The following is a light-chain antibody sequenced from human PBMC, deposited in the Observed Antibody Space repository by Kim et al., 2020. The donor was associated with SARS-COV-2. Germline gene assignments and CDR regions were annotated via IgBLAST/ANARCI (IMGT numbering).Light chain of an antibody. CDR3: QQYNSYSGT. J-gene: IGKJ1*01. CDR1: QSISSW. CDR2: RAS. Sequence: ASVGDRVTISCRASQSISSWLAWYQQKPGKPPKLLIYRASSLESGVPSRFSGGGSGTEYTLTISSLQPDDFATYYCQQYNSYSGTFGQGTKVDIK. V-gene: IGKV1-5*03.